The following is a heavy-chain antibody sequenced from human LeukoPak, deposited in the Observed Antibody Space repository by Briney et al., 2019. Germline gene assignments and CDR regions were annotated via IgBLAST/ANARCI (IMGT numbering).Heavy chain of an antibody. CDR3: ARRGVMITFGGVIVEGYFDY. D-gene: IGHD3-16*02. CDR2: IKRCGNT. V-gene: IGHV4-34*01. CDR1: GGSFTGYY. Sequence: SETLSLTCAVYGGSFTGYYWSWIRQPPGTGLEWIGEIKRCGNTNYNPCLKSRVTISVDTSKNQLSLKLNSVTPVDTAVYYCARRGVMITFGGVIVEGYFDYWGQETLVTVSS. J-gene: IGHJ4*02.